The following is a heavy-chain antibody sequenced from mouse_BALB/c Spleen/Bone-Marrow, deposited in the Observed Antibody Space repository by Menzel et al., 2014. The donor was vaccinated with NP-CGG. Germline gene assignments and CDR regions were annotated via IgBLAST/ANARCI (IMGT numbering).Heavy chain of an antibody. CDR1: GYTFTDYY. CDR2: IYPGSGT. J-gene: IGHJ1*01. CDR3: ARILYWYFDV. V-gene: IGHV1-84*02. Sequence: VQLVESGPELVKPGASVKISCKASGYTFTDYYINWVKQKPGQGLEWIGWIYPGSGTKYNEKFKGKATLTVDTSSSTAYMQLSSLTSEDTAVYFCARILYWYFDVWGAGTTDTVSS.